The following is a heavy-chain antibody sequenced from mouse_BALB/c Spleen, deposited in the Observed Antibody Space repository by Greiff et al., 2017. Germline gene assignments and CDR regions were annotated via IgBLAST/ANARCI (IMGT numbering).Heavy chain of an antibody. CDR1: GFTFSSYT. D-gene: IGHD2-14*01. V-gene: IGHV5-12-2*01. Sequence: DVKLVESGGGLVQPGGSLKLSCAASGFTFSSYTMSWVRQTPEKRLEWVAYISNGGGSTYYPDTVKGRFTISRDNAKNTLYLQMSSLKSEDTAMYYCARQGYDDFDVWGAGTTVTVSS. J-gene: IGHJ1*01. CDR2: ISNGGGST. CDR3: ARQGYDDFDV.